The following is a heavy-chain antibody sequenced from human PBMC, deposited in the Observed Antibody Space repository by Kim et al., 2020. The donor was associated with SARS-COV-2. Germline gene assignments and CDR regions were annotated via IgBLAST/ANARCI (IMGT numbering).Heavy chain of an antibody. V-gene: IGHV5-51*01. CDR1: GYSFSDYW. CDR2: ICPGDSDT. Sequence: GESLKISCTASGYSFSDYWINWVRQTPDKGLEWMGIICPGDSDTRYSPSFQGQVTISADKSTDTTYLQWTSLKASDTAIYYCARRYKSPGIVDVGYRDWGQGTLVIVSS. J-gene: IGHJ4*02. D-gene: IGHD2-21*01. CDR3: ARRYKSPGIVDVGYRD.